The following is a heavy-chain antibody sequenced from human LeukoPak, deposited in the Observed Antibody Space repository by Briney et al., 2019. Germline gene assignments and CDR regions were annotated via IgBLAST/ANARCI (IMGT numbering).Heavy chain of an antibody. CDR1: GGSLSSYY. V-gene: IGHV4-59*01. CDR3: ARSVEGYCRGGSCYYYSYYMDV. D-gene: IGHD2-15*01. CDR2: IYYSGST. J-gene: IGHJ6*03. Sequence: SETLSLTCTVSGGSLSSYYWSWIRQPPGKGLEWIGYIYYSGSTNYNPSLKSRVTISVDTSKNQFSLKLSSVTAADTAVYYCARSVEGYCRGGSCYYYSYYMDVWGKGTTVTVSS.